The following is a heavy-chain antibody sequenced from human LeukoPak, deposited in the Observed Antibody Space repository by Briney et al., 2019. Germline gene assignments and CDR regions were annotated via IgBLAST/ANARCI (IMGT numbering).Heavy chain of an antibody. CDR3: ARRVSGWYHY. J-gene: IGHJ4*02. CDR1: GYTFTGYY. Sequence: ASVKVSCKASGYTFTGYYMHWVRQAPGQGLEWMGWINPNSGGTNYAQKFQGRATMTRDTSISTAYMELSRLRSDDTAVYYCARRVSGWYHYWGQGTLVTVSS. V-gene: IGHV1-2*02. D-gene: IGHD6-19*01. CDR2: INPNSGGT.